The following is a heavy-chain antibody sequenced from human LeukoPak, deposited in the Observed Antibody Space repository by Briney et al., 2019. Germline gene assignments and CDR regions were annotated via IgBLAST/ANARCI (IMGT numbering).Heavy chain of an antibody. D-gene: IGHD6-13*01. CDR1: GFTFSSYA. CDR3: AKGTAYSGSWSWRANYYFDY. Sequence: GGSLRLSCAASGFTFSSYAMSWVRQAPGKGLEWVSAISGSGGSTYYADSVKGRFTISRDNSKNTLYLQMNSLRAEDTAVYYCAKGTAYSGSWSWRANYYFDYWGQGTLVTVSS. CDR2: ISGSGGST. J-gene: IGHJ4*02. V-gene: IGHV3-23*01.